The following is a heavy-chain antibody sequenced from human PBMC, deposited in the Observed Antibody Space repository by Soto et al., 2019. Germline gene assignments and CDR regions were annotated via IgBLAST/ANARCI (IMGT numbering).Heavy chain of an antibody. D-gene: IGHD3-10*01. CDR2: INAGNGDT. Sequence: QVQLVQSGAEVKKPGASVKVSCKASGYTFISYALHWVRQAPGQRLEWMGWINAGNGDTKYSQNFQGRVTITSDTSANTAHMELRSLRSEDTAVYYCARDHFRRGSGSYYSALDVW. CDR1: GYTFISYA. J-gene: IGHJ6*01. V-gene: IGHV1-3*01. CDR3: ARDHFRRGSGSYYSALDV.